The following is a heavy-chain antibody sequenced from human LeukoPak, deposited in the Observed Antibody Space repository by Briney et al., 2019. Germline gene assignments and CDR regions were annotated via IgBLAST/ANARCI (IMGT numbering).Heavy chain of an antibody. D-gene: IGHD2-2*01. Sequence: PGGSLRLSCAASGFTISNSAMTWVRQAPGKGLDWVSLITDNGAHTFYADSVKGRFTISRDTSENTLYLQMNSLRADDTAVYYCATVGGSCSSSNCFAYFAYWGQGTLLTVSS. J-gene: IGHJ4*02. CDR3: ATVGGSCSSSNCFAYFAY. CDR1: GFTISNSA. V-gene: IGHV3-23*01. CDR2: ITDNGAHT.